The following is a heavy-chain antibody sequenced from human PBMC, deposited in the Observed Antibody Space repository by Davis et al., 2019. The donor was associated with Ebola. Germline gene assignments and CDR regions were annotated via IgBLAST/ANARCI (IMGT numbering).Heavy chain of an antibody. J-gene: IGHJ3*02. CDR2: ISGSGGST. D-gene: IGHD2-21*02. Sequence: GESLKISCADSVITFSSYAMTWVRQAPGKGLEWVSAISGSGGSTYYADSVKGRFTISRDNSKKTMYLQMNSLRAEDTAVYYCAEEGDTDAFDIWGQGTMVTVSS. V-gene: IGHV3-23*01. CDR1: VITFSSYA. CDR3: AEEGDTDAFDI.